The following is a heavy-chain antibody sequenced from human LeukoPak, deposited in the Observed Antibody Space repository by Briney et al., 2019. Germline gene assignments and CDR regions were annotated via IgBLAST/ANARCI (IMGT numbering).Heavy chain of an antibody. D-gene: IGHD1-26*01. V-gene: IGHV3-30*02. CDR3: ATDQFLSRGSPNGPKVEDY. Sequence: GGSLRLSCAASGFTFSSYGMHWVRQAPGKGLEWVAFIRYDGGNEYYADSVKGRFTISRDNSNNTLYLQMNSLRGEDTAVYYCATDQFLSRGSPNGPKVEDYWGQGTLVTVSS. J-gene: IGHJ4*02. CDR1: GFTFSSYG. CDR2: IRYDGGNE.